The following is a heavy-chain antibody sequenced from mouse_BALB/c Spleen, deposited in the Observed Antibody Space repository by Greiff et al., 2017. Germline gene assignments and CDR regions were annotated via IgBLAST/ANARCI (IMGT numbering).Heavy chain of an antibody. Sequence: VQLVESGPGLVAPSQSLSITCTVSGFSLTSYGVHWVRQPPGKGLEWLGVIWAGGSTNYNSALMSRLSISKDNSKSQVFLKMNSLQTDDTAMYYCARAPTYYYGSSNWYFDVWGAGTTVTVSS. V-gene: IGHV2-9*02. CDR1: GFSLTSYG. D-gene: IGHD1-1*01. CDR3: ARAPTYYYGSSNWYFDV. J-gene: IGHJ1*01. CDR2: IWAGGST.